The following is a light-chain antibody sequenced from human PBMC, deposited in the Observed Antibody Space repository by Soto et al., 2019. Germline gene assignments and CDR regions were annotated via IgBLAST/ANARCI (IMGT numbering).Light chain of an antibody. J-gene: IGLJ1*01. V-gene: IGLV2-14*01. CDR2: EVT. CDR1: RSDVGGYNF. CDR3: SSYVSSRTYV. Sequence: QSVRTPPASVSGSPGQSITISATGTRSDVGGYNFVAWFQQHPGKAPKLIIYEVTNRPSRISNRLSGSKSGNTASLTISGLQAEDEADYYCSSYVSSRTYVFGTWTKLTVL.